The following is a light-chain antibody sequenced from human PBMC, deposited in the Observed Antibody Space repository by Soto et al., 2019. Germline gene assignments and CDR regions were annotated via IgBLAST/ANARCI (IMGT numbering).Light chain of an antibody. CDR3: QHYGSSRLN. CDR2: GAS. V-gene: IGKV3-20*01. CDR1: QSVSTSY. Sequence: EIVLTQSPGTLSLPPGEGATLSCRVSQSVSTSYLAWYQQKPGQAPRLLIYGASSRATGIPDRFSGGGSRTDFTLTISRLEPEDSAVYYCQHYGSSRLNCGGGTKGDIK. J-gene: IGKJ4*01.